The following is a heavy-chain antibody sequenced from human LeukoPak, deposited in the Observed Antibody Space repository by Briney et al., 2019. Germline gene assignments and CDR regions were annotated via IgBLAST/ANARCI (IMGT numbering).Heavy chain of an antibody. CDR3: ARDFSDSIVGATGFDY. D-gene: IGHD1-26*01. J-gene: IGHJ4*02. V-gene: IGHV4-59*01. CDR1: GGSISSYY. CDR2: IYYSGST. Sequence: SETLSLTCTVSGGSISSYYWSWIRQPPGKGLEWTGYIYYSGSTNYNPSLKSRVTISVDTSKNQFSLKLSSVTAADTAVYYCARDFSDSIVGATGFDYWGQGTLVTVSS.